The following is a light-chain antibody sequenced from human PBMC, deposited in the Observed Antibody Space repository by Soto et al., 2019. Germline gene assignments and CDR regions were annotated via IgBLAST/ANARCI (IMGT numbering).Light chain of an antibody. V-gene: IGKV3-15*01. CDR2: GAS. CDR3: QQYNNWPPWT. J-gene: IGKJ1*01. Sequence: VLTQSPGTISMTXCQGATLAXXXSQSVSSNLAWYQQKPGQAPRLLIYGASTRATGIPARFSGSGSGTEFTLTISSLQSEDFAVYYCQQYNNWPPWTFGQGTKVDIK. CDR1: QSVSSN.